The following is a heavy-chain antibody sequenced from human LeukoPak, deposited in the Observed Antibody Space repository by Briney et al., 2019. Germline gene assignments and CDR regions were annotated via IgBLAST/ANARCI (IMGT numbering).Heavy chain of an antibody. D-gene: IGHD6-13*01. J-gene: IGHJ4*02. CDR1: GGSFSGYY. V-gene: IGHV4-34*01. CDR2: INHSGST. Sequence: SETLSLTCAVYGGSFSGYYWSWIRQPPGKGLEWIGEINHSGSTNYNPSLKSRVTISVDASKNQFSLKLSSVTAADTAVYYCARGGGAAAADYWGQGTLVTVSS. CDR3: ARGGGAAAADY.